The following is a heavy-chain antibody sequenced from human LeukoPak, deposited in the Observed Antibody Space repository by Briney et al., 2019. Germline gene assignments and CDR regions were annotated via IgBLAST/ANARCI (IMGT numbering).Heavy chain of an antibody. Sequence: GGSLRLSCAASGFTFSSYSMNWVRQAPGKGLEGVSSISSSSSYIYYADSVKGRFTISRDNAKNSLYLQMNSLRAEDTAVYYCARESSSGWYLNYHYYYMDVWGKGTTVTISS. CDR2: ISSSSSYI. CDR3: ARESSSGWYLNYHYYYMDV. V-gene: IGHV3-21*01. D-gene: IGHD6-19*01. J-gene: IGHJ6*03. CDR1: GFTFSSYS.